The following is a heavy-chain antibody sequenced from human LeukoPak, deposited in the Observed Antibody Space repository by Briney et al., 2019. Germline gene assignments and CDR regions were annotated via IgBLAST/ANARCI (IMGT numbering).Heavy chain of an antibody. J-gene: IGHJ4*02. D-gene: IGHD6-13*01. CDR2: INSDGSST. V-gene: IGHV3-74*01. CDR1: GFTFSSYW. CDR3: ARSRYSSSWGFDY. Sequence: GSLRLPCAASGFTFSSYWMHWVRQAPGKGLVWVSRINSDGSSTSYADSVKGRFTISRDNAKNTLYLQMNSLRAEDTAVYYCARSRYSSSWGFDYWGQGTLVTVSS.